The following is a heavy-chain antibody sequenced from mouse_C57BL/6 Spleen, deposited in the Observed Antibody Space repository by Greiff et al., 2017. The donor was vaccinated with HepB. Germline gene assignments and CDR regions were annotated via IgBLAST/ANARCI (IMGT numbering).Heavy chain of an antibody. CDR3: ARWDYGVGY. CDR1: GYTFTSYW. CDR2: IDPSDSYT. V-gene: IGHV1-69*01. J-gene: IGHJ2*01. Sequence: QVQLQQPGAELVMPGASVKLSCKASGYTFTSYWMHWVKQRPGQGLEWIGEIDPSDSYTNYIQQFKGKSTLTVDKSSSTAYMQLSSLTSEDSAVYYCARWDYGVGYWGQSTTLTVSS. D-gene: IGHD2-4*01.